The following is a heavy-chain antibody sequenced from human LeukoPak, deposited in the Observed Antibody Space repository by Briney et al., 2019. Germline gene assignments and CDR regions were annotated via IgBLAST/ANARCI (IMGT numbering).Heavy chain of an antibody. CDR3: AKVLRYFMDV. CDR1: GFTFSSYA. Sequence: PGGSLRLSCATSGFTFSSYAMSWVRQAPGKGLEWVSGIGASGGSTYYADSVKGRFTISRDNSKNTLYLQMNSLRAEDTAVYYCAKVLRYFMDVWGQGTTVTVSS. CDR2: IGASGGST. V-gene: IGHV3-23*01. J-gene: IGHJ6*02. D-gene: IGHD3-9*01.